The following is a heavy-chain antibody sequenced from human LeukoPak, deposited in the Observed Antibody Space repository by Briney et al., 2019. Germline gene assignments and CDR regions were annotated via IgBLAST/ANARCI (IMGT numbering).Heavy chain of an antibody. V-gene: IGHV3-48*03. Sequence: GGSLRLSCAASGFTFSSYEMNWVRQAPGKGLEWVSYISSSGSTIYYADSVKGRFTISRDNAKNSLYPQMNSLRAEDTAVYYCARDLYNSGRSGNREFDYWGQGTLVTVSS. CDR2: ISSSGSTI. CDR1: GFTFSSYE. J-gene: IGHJ4*02. CDR3: ARDLYNSGRSGNREFDY. D-gene: IGHD5-12*01.